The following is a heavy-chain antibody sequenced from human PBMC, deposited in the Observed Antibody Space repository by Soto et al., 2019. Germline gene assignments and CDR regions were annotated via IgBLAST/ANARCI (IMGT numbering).Heavy chain of an antibody. Sequence: ASVKVSCKASGYTFTSYGISWVRQAPGQGLEWMGWISAYNGNTNYAQKLQGRVTMTTDTSTSTAYMELRSLRSDDTAVYYCVSDPDGDLDFDYWGQGTLVTVSS. V-gene: IGHV1-18*01. D-gene: IGHD4-17*01. CDR2: ISAYNGNT. CDR3: VSDPDGDLDFDY. CDR1: GYTFTSYG. J-gene: IGHJ4*02.